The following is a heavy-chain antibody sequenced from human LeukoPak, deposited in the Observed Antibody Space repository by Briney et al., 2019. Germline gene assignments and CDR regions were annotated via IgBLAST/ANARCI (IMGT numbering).Heavy chain of an antibody. D-gene: IGHD6-19*01. Sequence: SETLSLTCAVYGGSFSGYYWSWIRQPPGKGLEWIGEINHSGSTNYNPSLKSRVTISVDTSKNQFSLKLSSVTAADTAVYYCARLVLQYSSGWYGIPYYFDYWGQGTLVTVSS. V-gene: IGHV4-34*01. CDR1: GGSFSGYY. J-gene: IGHJ4*02. CDR2: INHSGST. CDR3: ARLVLQYSSGWYGIPYYFDY.